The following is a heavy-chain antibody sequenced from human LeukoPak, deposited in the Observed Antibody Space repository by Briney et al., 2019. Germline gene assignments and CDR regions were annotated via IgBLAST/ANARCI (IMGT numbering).Heavy chain of an antibody. J-gene: IGHJ3*02. CDR3: ARAHTIFWYYDDFDI. D-gene: IGHD3-9*01. CDR1: GGSFSGYY. CDR2: INHSGST. V-gene: IGHV4-34*01. Sequence: PSETLSLTCAVYGGSFSGYYWSWIRQPPGKGLEWIGEINHSGSTNYNPSLKSRVTISVDTSKNQFSLKLSSVTAADTAVYYCARAHTIFWYYDDFDIWGQGTMVTVSS.